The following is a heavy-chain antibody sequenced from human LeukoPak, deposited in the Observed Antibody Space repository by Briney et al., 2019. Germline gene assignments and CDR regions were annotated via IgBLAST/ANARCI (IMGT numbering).Heavy chain of an antibody. J-gene: IGHJ4*02. CDR2: INPNSGGT. CDR1: GYTFTSYG. CDR3: ARDGGSGWPSYYFDY. Sequence: ASVKVSCKASGYTFTSYGISWVRQAPGQGLEWMGWINPNSGGTNYAQKFQGRVTMTRDTSISTAYMELSRLRSDDTAVYYCARDGGSGWPSYYFDYWGQGTLVTVSS. V-gene: IGHV1-2*02. D-gene: IGHD6-19*01.